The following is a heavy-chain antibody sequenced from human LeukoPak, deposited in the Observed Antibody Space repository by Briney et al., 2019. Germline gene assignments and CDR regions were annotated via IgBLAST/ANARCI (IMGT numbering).Heavy chain of an antibody. Sequence: GGSLRLSCAASGFTFSSYGMHWVRQAPGKGLEWVAVIWYDGSNKYYADSVKGRFTISRDNSKNTLYLQMNSLRAEDTAVYYCARELGGSYFYDYGMDVWGQGTTVTVPS. J-gene: IGHJ6*02. V-gene: IGHV3-33*01. CDR1: GFTFSSYG. CDR2: IWYDGSNK. D-gene: IGHD1-26*01. CDR3: ARELGGSYFYDYGMDV.